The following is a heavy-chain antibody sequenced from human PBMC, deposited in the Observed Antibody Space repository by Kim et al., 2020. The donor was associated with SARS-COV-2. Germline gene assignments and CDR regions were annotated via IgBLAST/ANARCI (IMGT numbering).Heavy chain of an antibody. CDR1: GGSISTYY. Sequence: SETLSLTCTVSGGSISTYYYTWIRHSPGKGPEWIGHISNSGSTNFNPSLKSRVSISSDTSKNQFSLRLTSVTAADTAVYYCAGGSGWLTDAWGQGSLVTVSS. J-gene: IGHJ5*02. CDR2: ISNSGST. D-gene: IGHD6-19*01. CDR3: AGGSGWLTDA. V-gene: IGHV4-59*13.